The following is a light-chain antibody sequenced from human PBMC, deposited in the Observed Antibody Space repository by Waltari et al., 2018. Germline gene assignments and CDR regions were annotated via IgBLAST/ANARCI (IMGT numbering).Light chain of an antibody. J-gene: IGKJ3*01. V-gene: IGKV3-20*01. CDR2: GAS. Sequence: DICLTQSPATVPFSPGEGATLSFRASQSFSASYLAWYQQKPGHAPRLLIYGASSTATGIPDRFSGSGSGTDFTLTISSLEPEDFAVYYCQHYGTSPPFTFGPGTTVDV. CDR1: QSFSASY. CDR3: QHYGTSPPFT.